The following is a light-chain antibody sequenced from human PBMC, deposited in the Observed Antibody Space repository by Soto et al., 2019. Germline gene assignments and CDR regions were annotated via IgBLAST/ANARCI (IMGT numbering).Light chain of an antibody. V-gene: IGKV3-20*01. J-gene: IGKJ5*01. CDR2: GAY. CDR1: QSVSSSY. Sequence: EIVLTQSPGTLSLSPGERATLSCKASQSVSSSYLAWYRQKPGQAPRLLIHGAYSRATGIPDRFSGSGSGPDFTLTISRLEPEDFAVYYCQQYGSSPSITFGQGTRLDMK. CDR3: QQYGSSPSIT.